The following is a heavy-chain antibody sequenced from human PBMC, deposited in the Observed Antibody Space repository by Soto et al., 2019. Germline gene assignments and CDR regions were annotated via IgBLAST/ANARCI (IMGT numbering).Heavy chain of an antibody. J-gene: IGHJ3*02. CDR3: ARTYSGSPGDAFDI. Sequence: GGSLRLACAASGFTFSDYYMSWIRQAPGKGLEWVSYISSSSSYTNYADSVKGRFTISRDNAKNSLYLQMSSLRAEDTAVYYCARTYSGSPGDAFDIWGQGTMVTVSS. CDR1: GFTFSDYY. D-gene: IGHD1-26*01. CDR2: ISSSSSYT. V-gene: IGHV3-11*06.